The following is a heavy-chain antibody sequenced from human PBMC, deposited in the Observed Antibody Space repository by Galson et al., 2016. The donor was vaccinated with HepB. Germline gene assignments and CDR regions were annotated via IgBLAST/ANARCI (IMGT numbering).Heavy chain of an antibody. J-gene: IGHJ4*02. CDR1: GFTFSSYN. V-gene: IGHV3-48*02. CDR2: TSSSSGVT. Sequence: SLRLSCAASGFTFSSYNMHWVRQAPGKGPEWIAFTSSSSGVTFYADSVKGRSTISRDNANNSLYLQMNSLRDEDTAVYYCASPGGWFRNWGQGTLATVSS. CDR3: ASPGGWFRN. D-gene: IGHD6-19*01.